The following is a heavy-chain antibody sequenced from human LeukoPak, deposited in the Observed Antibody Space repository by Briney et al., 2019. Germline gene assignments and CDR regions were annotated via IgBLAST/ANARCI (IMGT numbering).Heavy chain of an antibody. CDR2: INNNGGNT. D-gene: IGHD6-19*01. Sequence: GGSLRLSCSASGFTFRTCAMHWVRQAPGKGLEYVSGINNNGGNTNYVDSVKGRFTISRDNSKNTLYLQMSSLRAEDTAVYYCVKDGGDSGWYYHLDYWGQGTLVTVSS. CDR1: GFTFRTCA. CDR3: VKDGGDSGWYYHLDY. V-gene: IGHV3-64D*06. J-gene: IGHJ4*02.